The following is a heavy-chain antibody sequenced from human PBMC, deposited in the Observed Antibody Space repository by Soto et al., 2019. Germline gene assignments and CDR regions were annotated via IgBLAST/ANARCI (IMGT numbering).Heavy chain of an antibody. CDR1: GFTFSSYG. J-gene: IGHJ6*02. CDR2: ISYDGSNK. Sequence: PGGSLRLSCAASGFTFSSYGMHWVRQAPGKGLEWVAVISYDGSNKYYADSVKGRFTISRDNSKNTLYLQMNSLRAEDTAVYYCANVAYCGGDCYSSLDVWGQGTTVTVSS. D-gene: IGHD2-21*02. V-gene: IGHV3-30*18. CDR3: ANVAYCGGDCYSSLDV.